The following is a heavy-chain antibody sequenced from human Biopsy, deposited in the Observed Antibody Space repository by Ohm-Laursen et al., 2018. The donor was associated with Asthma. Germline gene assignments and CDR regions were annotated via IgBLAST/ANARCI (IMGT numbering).Heavy chain of an antibody. J-gene: IGHJ5*02. V-gene: IGHV3-21*04. CDR3: AKAERYFDWYWFDP. Sequence: SLRLSCAASGFDFSDYTMNWVRQAPGKGLEWVSSISSLSRYKYYSDSLRGRVTISRDNSKNTLYLQMNSLRAEDTAVYYCAKAERYFDWYWFDPWGQGTLVTVSS. D-gene: IGHD3-9*01. CDR1: GFDFSDYT. CDR2: ISSLSRYK.